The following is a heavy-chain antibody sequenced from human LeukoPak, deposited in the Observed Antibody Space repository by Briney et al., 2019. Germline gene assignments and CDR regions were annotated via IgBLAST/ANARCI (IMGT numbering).Heavy chain of an antibody. CDR2: IYHSGST. D-gene: IGHD3-10*01. Sequence: SETLSLTCAVSDYSISSGYYWGWIRQPPGKGLEWIASIYHSGSTYYNPSLKSRVTISADTSKNEFSLKVTSVTAADTAVYYCARAKGTLVRGSFDYWGQGIPVTVSS. V-gene: IGHV4-38-2*01. J-gene: IGHJ4*02. CDR3: ARAKGTLVRGSFDY. CDR1: DYSISSGYY.